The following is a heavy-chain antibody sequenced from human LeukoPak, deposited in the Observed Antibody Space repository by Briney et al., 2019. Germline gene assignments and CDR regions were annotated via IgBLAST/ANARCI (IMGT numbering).Heavy chain of an antibody. V-gene: IGHV4-59*01. CDR1: GGSISSYY. J-gene: IGHJ4*02. CDR2: IYFSGST. CDR3: ARGAVGATTIDY. Sequence: SETLSLTCTVSGGSISSYYWSWIRQPPGKGLEWIGYIYFSGSTNYNPSLESRVTISVDTSKNQFSLKLSSVTAADTAVYYCARGAVGATTIDYWGQGTLVTVSS. D-gene: IGHD1-26*01.